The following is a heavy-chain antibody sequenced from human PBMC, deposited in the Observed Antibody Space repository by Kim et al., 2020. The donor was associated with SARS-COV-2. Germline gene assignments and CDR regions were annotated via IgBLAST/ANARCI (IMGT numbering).Heavy chain of an antibody. V-gene: IGHV3-20*01. CDR2: INWNGGST. Sequence: GGSLRLSCAASGFTFDDYGMSWVRQAPGKGLEWVSGINWNGGSTGYADSVKGRFTISRDNAKNSLYLQMNSLRAEDTALYHCARVMVRGVITYYYYGMDVWGQGTTDTVSS. CDR3: ARVMVRGVITYYYYGMDV. D-gene: IGHD3-10*01. CDR1: GFTFDDYG. J-gene: IGHJ6*02.